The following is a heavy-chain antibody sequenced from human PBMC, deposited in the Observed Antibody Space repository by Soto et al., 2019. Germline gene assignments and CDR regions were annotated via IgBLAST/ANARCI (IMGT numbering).Heavy chain of an antibody. CDR3: IRGGTIVGSIAPSAY. CDR1: GYTFTSYH. Sequence: ASVKVSCKASGYTFTSYHMHWVRQAPGQGLEWMGTLNPGGDTTAHAQKFQGRVTMTRDTSTSTVYMEVTSLRSEDTAVYYCIRGGTIVGSIAPSAYWGQGTLVTVSS. V-gene: IGHV1-46*03. J-gene: IGHJ4*02. D-gene: IGHD1-26*01. CDR2: LNPGGDTT.